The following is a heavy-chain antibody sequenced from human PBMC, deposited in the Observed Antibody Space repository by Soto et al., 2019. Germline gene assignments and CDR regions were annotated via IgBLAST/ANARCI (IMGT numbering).Heavy chain of an antibody. CDR3: VKQSGSGSYYSVGSGGHFDH. J-gene: IGHJ4*02. CDR2: KSFDGRNT. D-gene: IGHD3-10*01. V-gene: IGHV3-30*18. CDR1: GFTLDNYG. Sequence: GGSLRLSCAASGFTLDNYGMHWVRQAPGKGLEWVVVKSFDGRNTYYADSVKGRFTISRDNSKNTLYLQMTSLRADDTAVYYCVKQSGSGSYYSVGSGGHFDHWGQGP.